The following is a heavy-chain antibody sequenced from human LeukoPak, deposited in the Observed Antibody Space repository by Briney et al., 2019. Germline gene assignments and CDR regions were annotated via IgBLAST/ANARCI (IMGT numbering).Heavy chain of an antibody. CDR3: AGSATLVVFAY. CDR2: MYYSGST. V-gene: IGHV4-59*01. CDR1: GGSISSFS. J-gene: IGHJ4*02. D-gene: IGHD2-21*01. Sequence: SETLSLTCTVSGGSISSFSWSWIRQPPGKGLEWIGYMYYSGSTNYNPSLKSRATISGDTSKNHFSLKLSSVTAADTAVYYCAGSATLVVFAYWGQGTLVTVSS.